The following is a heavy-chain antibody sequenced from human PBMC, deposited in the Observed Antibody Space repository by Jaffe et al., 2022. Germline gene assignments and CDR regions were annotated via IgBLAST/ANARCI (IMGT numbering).Heavy chain of an antibody. CDR2: IYYSGST. CDR1: GGSISSSSYY. V-gene: IGHV4-39*01. J-gene: IGHJ6*03. Sequence: QLQLQESGPGLVKPSETLSLTCTVSGGSISSSSYYWGWIRQPPGKGLEWIGNIYYSGSTYYNPSLKSRVTISVDTSKNQFSLNLSSVTAADTAVYYCARVAPEVVNYYYYMDVWGKGTTVTVSS. CDR3: ARVAPEVVNYYYYMDV. D-gene: IGHD5-12*01.